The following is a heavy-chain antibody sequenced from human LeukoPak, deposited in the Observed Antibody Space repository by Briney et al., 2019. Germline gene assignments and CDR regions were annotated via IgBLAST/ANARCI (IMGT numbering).Heavy chain of an antibody. V-gene: IGHV4-59*12. CDR1: GGSISSYY. J-gene: IGHJ4*02. CDR3: ARDRDWNYFGGFDY. D-gene: IGHD1-7*01. CDR2: IYYSGST. Sequence: SETLSLTCTVSGGSISSYYWSWIRQPPGKGLEWIGYIYYSGSTNYNPSLKSRVTISVDTSKNQFSLKLSSVTAADTAVYYCARDRDWNYFGGFDYWGQGTLVTVSS.